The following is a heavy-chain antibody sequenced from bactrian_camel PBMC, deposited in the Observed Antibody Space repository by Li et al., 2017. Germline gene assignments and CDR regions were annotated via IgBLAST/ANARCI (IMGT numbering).Heavy chain of an antibody. V-gene: IGHV3S40*01. J-gene: IGHJ4*01. CDR3: ATLSGGSCHS. CDR2: ISMTGDST. Sequence: VQLVESGGGSVQAGRSLRLSCAASGFIFSTSRMYWVRQAPGQGLEWVSDISMTGDSTSYADSVKGRATISRDNAKNTVHLELYSLKTEDTAMYYCATLSGGSCHSWGQGTQVTVS. D-gene: IGHD6*01. CDR1: GFIFSTSR.